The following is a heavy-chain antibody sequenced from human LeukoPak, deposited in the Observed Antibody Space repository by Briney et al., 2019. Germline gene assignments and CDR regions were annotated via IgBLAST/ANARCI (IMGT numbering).Heavy chain of an antibody. CDR1: GGSISSSSYY. J-gene: IGHJ4*02. Sequence: SETLSLTCTVSGGSISSSSYYWGWIRQPPGKGLEWIGSIYYSGSTYYNPSLKSRVTISVDTSKNQFSLKLSSVTAADTAVYYCARSSGWGLQGQAPDYWGQGTLVTVSS. V-gene: IGHV4-39*07. CDR2: IYYSGST. D-gene: IGHD1-26*01. CDR3: ARSSGWGLQGQAPDY.